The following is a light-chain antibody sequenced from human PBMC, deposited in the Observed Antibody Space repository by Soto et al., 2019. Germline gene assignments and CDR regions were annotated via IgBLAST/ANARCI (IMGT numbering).Light chain of an antibody. CDR3: QQCNTWLIT. CDR2: VAS. V-gene: IGKV3-15*01. Sequence: EIVMTQSPATLSVSPGERATLSCRARQSVSSNLAWYQQKPGQAPRLLIYVASTRATGIPARFIGSGSGTEFALTISSRQSEDFAVYFCQQCNTWLITFGQGTRLEIK. CDR1: QSVSSN. J-gene: IGKJ5*01.